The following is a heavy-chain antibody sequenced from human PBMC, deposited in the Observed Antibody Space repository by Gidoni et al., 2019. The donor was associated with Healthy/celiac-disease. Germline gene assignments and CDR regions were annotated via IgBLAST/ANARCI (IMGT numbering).Heavy chain of an antibody. CDR3: AKPSGSGYYLGGVY. CDR2: ISYDGSNK. Sequence: QVQLVESGGGVVQPWRSLRLSCAASGFTFSSYGMHWVRQAPGHGLEWLEVISYDGSNKYYADSVKGRFTISRDNSKNTLYLQMNSLRAEDTAVYYCAKPSGSGYYLGGVYWGQGTLVTVSS. CDR1: GFTFSSYG. J-gene: IGHJ4*02. V-gene: IGHV3-30*18. D-gene: IGHD3-22*01.